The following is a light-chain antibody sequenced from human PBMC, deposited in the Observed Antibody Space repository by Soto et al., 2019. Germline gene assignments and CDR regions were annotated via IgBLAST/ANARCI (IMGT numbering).Light chain of an antibody. V-gene: IGLV2-11*01. CDR3: CSYPGSYTLYV. CDR1: SSDVGGYNY. J-gene: IGLJ1*01. CDR2: DVS. Sequence: QSALTQPRSVSGSPGQSVTISCTGTSSDVGGYNYVSWYQQHPGKAPKLMIYDVSKRPSGVPDRFSGSKSGNTASLTISGLHPEDESDYYCCSYPGSYTLYVFRPGTKLTVL.